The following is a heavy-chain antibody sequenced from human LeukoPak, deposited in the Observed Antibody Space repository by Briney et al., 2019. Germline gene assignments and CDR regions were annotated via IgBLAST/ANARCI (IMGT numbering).Heavy chain of an antibody. CDR1: GGSISSYY. V-gene: IGHV4-59*08. Sequence: PSETLSLTCTVSGGSISSYYWSWIRQPPGKGLEWIGYIYYSGSTNYNPSLKSRVTISVDTSKNQFSLKLSSVTAADTAVYYCARFIVGATTSWFDPWGQGTLVTASS. J-gene: IGHJ5*02. D-gene: IGHD1-26*01. CDR3: ARFIVGATTSWFDP. CDR2: IYYSGST.